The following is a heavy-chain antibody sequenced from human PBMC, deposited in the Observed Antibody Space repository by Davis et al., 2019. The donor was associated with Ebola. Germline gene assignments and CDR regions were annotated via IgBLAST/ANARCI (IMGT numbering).Heavy chain of an antibody. CDR2: ISSSSSYI. Sequence: PGGSLRLSCAASGFTFSSYSMNWVRQAPGKGLEWVSSISSSSSYIYYADSVKGRFTISRDNAKNSLYLQMNSLRAEDTAVYYCARDVYCTNGVCPVDYWGQGTLVTVSS. J-gene: IGHJ4*02. CDR3: ARDVYCTNGVCPVDY. D-gene: IGHD2-8*01. CDR1: GFTFSSYS. V-gene: IGHV3-21*01.